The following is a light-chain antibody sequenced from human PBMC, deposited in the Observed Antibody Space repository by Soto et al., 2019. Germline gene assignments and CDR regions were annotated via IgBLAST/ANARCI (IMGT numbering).Light chain of an antibody. CDR2: GTS. Sequence: EIVLTQSPGTLSLSPGERATLSCRASQSVSSSYLAWYQQKPGQAPRLLIYGTSTRATGIPDRFSGSGSGTDFTLTISSLEPEDFAVYYCHQYAKSPWTFGRGTKVEIK. J-gene: IGKJ1*01. V-gene: IGKV3-20*01. CDR3: HQYAKSPWT. CDR1: QSVSSSY.